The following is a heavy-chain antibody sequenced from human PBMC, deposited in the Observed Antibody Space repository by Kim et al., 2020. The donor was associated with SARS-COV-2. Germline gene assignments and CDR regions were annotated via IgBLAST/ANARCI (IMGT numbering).Heavy chain of an antibody. CDR3: AFGVVTNFDY. J-gene: IGHJ4*02. V-gene: IGHV1-46*03. Sequence: STSYAQKFQGRVTMTRDTSTSTVYMELSSLRSEDTAVYYCAFGVVTNFDYWGQGTLVTVSS. D-gene: IGHD3-3*01. CDR2: ST.